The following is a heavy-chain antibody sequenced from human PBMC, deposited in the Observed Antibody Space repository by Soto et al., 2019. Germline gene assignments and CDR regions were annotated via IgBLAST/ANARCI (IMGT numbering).Heavy chain of an antibody. Sequence: SETLSLTCTVSGGSVSSGGYYWSWIRQHPGKGLEWIGYIYYSGSTYYNPSLKSRVTISVDTSKNQFSLKLSSVTAADTAVYYCARDRGGSYYWFDPWGQGTLVTVSS. CDR3: ARDRGGSYYWFDP. CDR2: IYYSGST. V-gene: IGHV4-31*03. D-gene: IGHD1-26*01. CDR1: GGSVSSGGYY. J-gene: IGHJ5*02.